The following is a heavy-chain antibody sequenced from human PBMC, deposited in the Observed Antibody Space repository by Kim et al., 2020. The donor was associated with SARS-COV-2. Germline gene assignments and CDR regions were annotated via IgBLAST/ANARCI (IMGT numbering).Heavy chain of an antibody. D-gene: IGHD6-13*01. V-gene: IGHV1-46*01. CDR3: ARALTQQQLVLGWFDP. CDR1: GYTFTSYY. CDR2: INPSGGST. J-gene: IGHJ5*02. Sequence: ASVKVSCKASGYTFTSYYMHWVRQAPGQGLEWMGIINPSGGSTSYAQKFQGRVTMTRDTSTSTVYMELSSLRSEDTAVYYCARALTQQQLVLGWFDPWGQGTLVTVSS.